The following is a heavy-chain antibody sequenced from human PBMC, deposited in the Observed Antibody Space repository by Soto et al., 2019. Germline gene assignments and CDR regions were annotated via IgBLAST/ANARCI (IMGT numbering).Heavy chain of an antibody. V-gene: IGHV1-18*01. D-gene: IGHD1-26*01. Sequence: QVQLVQSGAEVKKPGASVKVSCKASGYTFTSYGISWVRQAPGRGLEWMGWISAYNGNRNYAQKLQGRITRTTATLTSTVDRELRRMSTDDRDVYYCARVREEKWVSRYYCYGMVVWGQGTTFTFSS. J-gene: IGHJ6*02. CDR3: ARVREEKWVSRYYCYGMVV. CDR2: ISAYNGNR. CDR1: GYTFTSYG.